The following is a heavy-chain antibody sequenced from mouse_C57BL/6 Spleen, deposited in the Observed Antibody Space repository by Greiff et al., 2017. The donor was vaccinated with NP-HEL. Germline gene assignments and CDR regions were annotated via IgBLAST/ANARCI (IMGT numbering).Heavy chain of an antibody. Sequence: VQGVESGPGLVQPSQSLSITCTVSGFSLTSYGVHWVRQSPGKGLEWLGVIWSGGSTDYNAAFISRLSISKDNSKSQVFFKMNSLQADDTAIYYCARGVPGYFDYWGQGTTLTVSS. CDR1: GFSLTSYG. CDR2: IWSGGST. V-gene: IGHV2-2*01. J-gene: IGHJ2*01. D-gene: IGHD2-14*01. CDR3: ARGVPGYFDY.